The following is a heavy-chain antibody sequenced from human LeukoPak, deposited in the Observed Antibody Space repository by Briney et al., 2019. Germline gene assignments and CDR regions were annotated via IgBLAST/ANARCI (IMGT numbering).Heavy chain of an antibody. CDR2: ITPTGGST. J-gene: IGHJ4*02. V-gene: IGHV1-46*04. Sequence: ASVKVSCKAFGYTFTNYYVHWVRQAPGQGLEWMGIITPTGGSTSYAHKLEGRLTMTRDMSTSTVYMELSSLRSEDTALYYCARADKSIAAVGLDYWGQGTLVTVSA. D-gene: IGHD6-13*01. CDR1: GYTFTNYY. CDR3: ARADKSIAAVGLDY.